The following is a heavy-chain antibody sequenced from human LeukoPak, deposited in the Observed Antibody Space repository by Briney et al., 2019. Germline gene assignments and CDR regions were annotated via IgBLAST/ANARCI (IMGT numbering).Heavy chain of an antibody. D-gene: IGHD3-22*01. CDR1: GYTFTGYY. J-gene: IGHJ4*02. Sequence: ASVTVSFTASGYTFTGYYIHWVRQAPGQGLEWMGWINPNSGGTNYAQKFQGRVTMTRDTSISTAYMELSRLRSDDTAVYYCAREVNYYDSSGYYCDYWGQGTLVTVSS. CDR3: AREVNYYDSSGYYCDY. CDR2: INPNSGGT. V-gene: IGHV1-2*02.